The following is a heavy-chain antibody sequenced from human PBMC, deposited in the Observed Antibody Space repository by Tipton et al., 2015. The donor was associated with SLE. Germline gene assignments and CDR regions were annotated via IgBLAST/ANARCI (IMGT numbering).Heavy chain of an antibody. CDR2: ISSSSRYI. V-gene: IGHV3-21*01. CDR3: ARALYCGGDCSPYWYFDL. CDR1: GFTFSSYS. Sequence: SLRLSCAASGFTFSSYSMNWVRQAPGKGLEWVSSISSSSRYIYYADSVKGRFTISRDNAKNSLYLQMNSLRAEDTAVYYCARALYCGGDCSPYWYFDLWGRGTLVTVSS. J-gene: IGHJ2*01. D-gene: IGHD2-21*01.